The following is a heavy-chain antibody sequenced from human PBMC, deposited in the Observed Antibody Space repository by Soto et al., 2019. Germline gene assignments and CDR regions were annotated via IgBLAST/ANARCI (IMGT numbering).Heavy chain of an antibody. J-gene: IGHJ4*02. CDR2: INPNSGGT. CDR3: ARGNYYGDYPGSPYYFDY. V-gene: IGHV1-2*04. Sequence: GASVKVSCKASGYTFTGYYMHWVRQAPGQGLEWMGWINPNSGGTNYAQKFQGWVTMTRDTSISTAYMELSRLRSDDTAVYYCARGNYYGDYPGSPYYFDYWGQGTLVTVSS. CDR1: GYTFTGYY. D-gene: IGHD4-17*01.